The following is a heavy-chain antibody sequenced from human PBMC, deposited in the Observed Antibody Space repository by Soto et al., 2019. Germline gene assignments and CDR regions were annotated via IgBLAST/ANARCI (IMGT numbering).Heavy chain of an antibody. D-gene: IGHD2-2*01. V-gene: IGHV4-39*01. CDR2: IYSGGNT. Sequence: QLQVQESGPGQVKPSQTVSLTCTVSGGSITSHHYYWGWIRQPPGKGLEWIGSIYSGGNTYYNPSLRSRLTIFVDTAKNLISLKLNSVTAADSAIYYCGSGPSTTWIDNWGLGTQVSVSS. CDR3: GSGPSTTWIDN. CDR1: GGSITSHHYY. J-gene: IGHJ4*02.